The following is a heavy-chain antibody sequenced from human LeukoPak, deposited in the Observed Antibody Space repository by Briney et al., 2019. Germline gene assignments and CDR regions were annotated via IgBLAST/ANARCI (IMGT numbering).Heavy chain of an antibody. CDR1: GGSISSSSYY. J-gene: IGHJ6*03. V-gene: IGHV4-39*07. CDR3: ARADYGYDVYYYYYYMDV. Sequence: SETLSLTCTVSGGSISSSSYYWGWIRQPPGKGLEWIGSIYYSGSTYYNPSLKSRVTISVDTSKNQFSLTLSSVTAADTAVYYCARADYGYDVYYYYYYMDVWGKGTTVTVSS. CDR2: IYYSGST. D-gene: IGHD3-10*01.